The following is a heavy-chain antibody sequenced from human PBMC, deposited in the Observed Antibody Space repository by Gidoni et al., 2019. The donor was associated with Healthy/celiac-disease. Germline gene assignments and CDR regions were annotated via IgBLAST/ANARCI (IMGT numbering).Heavy chain of an antibody. Sequence: EVQLLESGGGLVQPGGSLRLPCAASGFTFSSYAMSWVRQAPGKGLEWVSAISGSGGSTYYADSVKGRFTISRDNSKNTLYLQMNSLRAEDTAVYYCAKARDYGDYALPFDYWGQGTLVTVSS. CDR1: GFTFSSYA. J-gene: IGHJ4*02. V-gene: IGHV3-23*01. CDR2: ISGSGGST. D-gene: IGHD4-17*01. CDR3: AKARDYGDYALPFDY.